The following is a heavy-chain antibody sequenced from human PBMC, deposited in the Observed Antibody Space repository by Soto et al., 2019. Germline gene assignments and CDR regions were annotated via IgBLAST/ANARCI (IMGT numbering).Heavy chain of an antibody. V-gene: IGHV3-30-3*01. D-gene: IGHD6-19*01. CDR2: RSDDGSNK. Sequence: QVQLVESGGGVVQPGRSLRLSCAASGFTFSSYAMHWVRQAPVKGLEWVAVRSDDGSNKYYADSVKGRFTISRDNSKNELYLKMNSLRAEDTAVYYCARPSYSSGWYGAVDIWCKGTMVTASS. J-gene: IGHJ3*02. CDR3: ARPSYSSGWYGAVDI. CDR1: GFTFSSYA.